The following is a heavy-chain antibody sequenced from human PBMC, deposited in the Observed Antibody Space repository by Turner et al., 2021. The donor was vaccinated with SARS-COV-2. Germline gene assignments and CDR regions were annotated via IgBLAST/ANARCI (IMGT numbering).Heavy chain of an antibody. CDR3: AKDGYTFWSGAANYFYYMDV. CDR1: GFTFEDYG. CDR2: ISWNSGDI. J-gene: IGHJ6*03. Sequence: EGQLVESGGGLVQPGRSLRLSCAASGFTFEDYGMHWVRQSPGKGLEWVSGISWNSGDIGYADSVKGRFTISRDNANSSLYLQMNSLRPEDTALYFCAKDGYTFWSGAANYFYYMDVWGQGTTVTVSS. D-gene: IGHD3-3*01. V-gene: IGHV3-9*01.